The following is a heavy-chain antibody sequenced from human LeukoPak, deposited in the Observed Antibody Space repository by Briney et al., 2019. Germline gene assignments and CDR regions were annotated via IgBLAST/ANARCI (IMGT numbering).Heavy chain of an antibody. CDR3: ARDRAVTQDWVEFDP. V-gene: IGHV3-66*03. D-gene: IGHD4-17*01. J-gene: IGHJ5*02. CDR2: IRDSGET. Sequence: GGSLRLSCGASGFSVSNYYMSWVRQAPGKGLEWVSLIRDSGETFYADSVKGRFTISRDNSKNTMYLQMNRLRVEDTAVYFCARDRAVTQDWVEFDPWGQGALVTVSS. CDR1: GFSVSNYY.